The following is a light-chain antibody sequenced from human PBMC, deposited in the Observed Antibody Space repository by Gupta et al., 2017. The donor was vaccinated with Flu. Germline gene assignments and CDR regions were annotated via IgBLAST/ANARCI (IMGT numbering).Light chain of an antibody. J-gene: IGKJ3*01. CDR1: QNLAND. V-gene: IGKV3-11*01. Sequence: ELVLTQSPDTLSFSPGERATLSCRASQNLANDICWFQQKPGQPPRLLVFDSFSRAAGVPARFSGSGYGTEFTLTISSLEPEDVAIYYCEHVSNWPPAVTFGPGTRVDVK. CDR2: DSF. CDR3: EHVSNWPPAVT.